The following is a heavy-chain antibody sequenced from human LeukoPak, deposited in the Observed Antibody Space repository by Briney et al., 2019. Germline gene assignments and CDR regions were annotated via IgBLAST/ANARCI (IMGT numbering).Heavy chain of an antibody. V-gene: IGHV3-7*01. Sequence: GGSLRLSCAASGFTFSSYWMSWVRQAPGKGLEWVANIKQDGSEKYYVDSVKGRFTISRDNAKNSLYLQMNSLRAEDTAVYYCARDRRAYALTSLFGSGRRPNYYYYYMDVWGKGTTVTVSS. CDR1: GFTFSSYW. CDR3: ARDRRAYALTSLFGSGRRPNYYYYYMDV. CDR2: IKQDGSEK. D-gene: IGHD3-10*01. J-gene: IGHJ6*03.